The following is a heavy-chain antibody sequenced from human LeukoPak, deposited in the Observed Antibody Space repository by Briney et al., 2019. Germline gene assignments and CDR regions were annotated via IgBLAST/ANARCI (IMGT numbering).Heavy chain of an antibody. CDR2: IYSSGST. CDR3: ARGYSSSWYPNWFDP. V-gene: IGHV4-59*08. Sequence: SETLSLTCTVSGGSISSYYWSWIRQPPGKGLEWIGYIYSSGSTNYNPSLKSRVTISVDTSKNQFSLKLSSVTAADTAVYYYARGYSSSWYPNWFDPCGQGTLVTVSS. CDR1: GGSISSYY. D-gene: IGHD6-13*01. J-gene: IGHJ5*02.